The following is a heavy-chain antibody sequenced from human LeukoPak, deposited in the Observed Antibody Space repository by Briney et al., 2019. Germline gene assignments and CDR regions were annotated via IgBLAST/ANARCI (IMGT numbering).Heavy chain of an antibody. CDR3: ASGPPFLKYFEY. Sequence: GGSLGLSCAASGFTFSGYALNWVRQAPGKGLEWVSYISSSGTYIYYAESVQGRFTISRDDSNNALYLQMHSLRAEDTALYYCASGPPFLKYFEYWGQGTLVTVSS. CDR2: ISSSGTYI. D-gene: IGHD3-3*01. CDR1: GFTFSGYA. J-gene: IGHJ4*02. V-gene: IGHV3-21*04.